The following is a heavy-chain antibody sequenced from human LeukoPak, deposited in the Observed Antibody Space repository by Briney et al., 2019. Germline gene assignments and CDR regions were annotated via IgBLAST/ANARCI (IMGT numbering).Heavy chain of an antibody. V-gene: IGHV1-2*02. J-gene: IGHJ4*02. D-gene: IGHD3-9*01. CDR1: GYTFTGYY. Sequence: ASVKVSCKASGYTFTGYYMHWVRQAPGQGLEWMGWINPNSGGTNYAQKLQGRVTMTRDTSISTAYMELSRLRSDDTAVYYCARAVVPLRYFDWLRYWGQGTLVTVSS. CDR2: INPNSGGT. CDR3: ARAVVPLRYFDWLRY.